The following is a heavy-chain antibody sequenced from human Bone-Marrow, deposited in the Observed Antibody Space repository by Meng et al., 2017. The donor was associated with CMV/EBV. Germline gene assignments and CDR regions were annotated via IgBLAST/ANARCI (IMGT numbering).Heavy chain of an antibody. J-gene: IGHJ4*02. Sequence: GESLKISCAASGFSFSSYGMQWVRQAPGKGLEWVAFIRYDGSNKYYVDSVKGRFTISRDNSKNMLYLQMNSLRVADTAVYYCAKDMSVIGSIDWGQGTLVTVSS. CDR2: IRYDGSNK. CDR3: AKDMSVIGSID. CDR1: GFSFSSYG. D-gene: IGHD1-20*01. V-gene: IGHV3-30*02.